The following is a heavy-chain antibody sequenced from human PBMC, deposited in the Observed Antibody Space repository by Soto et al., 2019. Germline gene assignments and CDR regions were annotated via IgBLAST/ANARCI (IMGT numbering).Heavy chain of an antibody. Sequence: LTCTVSGGSITSHYWTWMRQPPGEGLEWIGYIHYSGSTNYNPSLKSRVTMSIDTSMNQFSLKLTSVTAADTAVYYCARTYYDFWSGQYYYYLDVWGKGTSVTVSS. CDR3: ARTYYDFWSGQYYYYLDV. CDR2: IHYSGST. D-gene: IGHD3-3*01. CDR1: GGSITSHY. V-gene: IGHV4-59*11. J-gene: IGHJ6*03.